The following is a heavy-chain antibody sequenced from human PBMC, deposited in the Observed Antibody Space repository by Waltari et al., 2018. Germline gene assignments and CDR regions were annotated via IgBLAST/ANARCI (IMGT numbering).Heavy chain of an antibody. CDR1: GGSISSSSYY. V-gene: IGHV4-39*07. Sequence: QLQLQESGPGLVKPSETLSLTCTVSGGSISSSSYYWGWIRQPPGKGLEWIGSIYYSWSTYYNPSLKGRVTISVDTSKNQFSLKLSSVTAADTALYYCARENDKGGGVDYWGQGTLVTVSS. CDR2: IYYSWST. J-gene: IGHJ4*02. D-gene: IGHD3-16*01. CDR3: ARENDKGGGVDY.